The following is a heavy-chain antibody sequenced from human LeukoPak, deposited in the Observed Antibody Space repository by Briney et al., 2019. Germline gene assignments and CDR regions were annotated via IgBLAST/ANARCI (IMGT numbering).Heavy chain of an antibody. V-gene: IGHV1-18*01. CDR3: GRDWDWHVQF. D-gene: IGHD1-26*01. Sequence: GASVKVSCKTSGYTFSRYGFSWVRQAPGQGLEWIGWIGVFNGNRNYAKSVQGRITLTADTSTSTTYMELRSLTSDDTAVYFCGRDWDWHVQFWGQGTLITVSS. CDR2: IGVFNGNR. CDR1: GYTFSRYG. J-gene: IGHJ4*02.